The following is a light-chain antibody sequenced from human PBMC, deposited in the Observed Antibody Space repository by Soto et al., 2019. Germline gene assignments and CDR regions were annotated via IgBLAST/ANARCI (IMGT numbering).Light chain of an antibody. J-gene: IGKJ1*01. V-gene: IGKV3D-20*02. CDR3: QQSYSTTWT. CDR1: QTLSSSF. Sequence: EIVLTQSPGTLSLSPGERATLSCRTSQTLSSSFLAWYQQTPGQAPRLLIYDTSTRAIDIPDRFSGSGSGTDFTLTISSLQPEDFATYSCQQSYSTTWTFGQGTKVEIQ. CDR2: DTS.